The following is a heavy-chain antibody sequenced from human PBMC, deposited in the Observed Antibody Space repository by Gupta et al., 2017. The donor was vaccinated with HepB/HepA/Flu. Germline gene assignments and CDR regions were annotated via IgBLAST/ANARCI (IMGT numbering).Heavy chain of an antibody. J-gene: IGHJ4*02. CDR2: IYSGGST. Sequence: EVQLVESGGGLIQPGGSLRLSCAASGFTVSSNYMSWVRQAPGKGLEWVSVIYSGGSTYYADSVKGRFTISRDNSKNTLYLQMNSLRAEDTAVYYCARGIFGVVIIPFDYWGQGTLVTVSS. D-gene: IGHD3-3*01. CDR1: GFTVSSNY. V-gene: IGHV3-53*01. CDR3: ARGIFGVVIIPFDY.